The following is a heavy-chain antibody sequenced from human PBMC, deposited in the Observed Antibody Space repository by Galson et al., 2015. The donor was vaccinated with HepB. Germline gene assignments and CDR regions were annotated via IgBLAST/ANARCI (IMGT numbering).Heavy chain of an antibody. CDR3: ARDLRPRYSGSLTAAYYFDY. D-gene: IGHD1-26*01. J-gene: IGHJ4*02. CDR1: GFTFSSYW. Sequence: SLRLSCAASGFTFSSYWMSWVRQAPGKGLEWVANIKQDGSEKYYVDSVKGRFTISRDNAKNSLYLQMNSLRAEDTAGYYCARDLRPRYSGSLTAAYYFDYWGQGTLVTVSS. CDR2: IKQDGSEK. V-gene: IGHV3-7*01.